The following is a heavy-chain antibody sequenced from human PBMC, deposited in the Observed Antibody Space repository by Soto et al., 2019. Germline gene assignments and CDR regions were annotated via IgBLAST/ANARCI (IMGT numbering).Heavy chain of an antibody. CDR2: ISSSGSTI. D-gene: IGHD3-10*01. V-gene: IGHV3-48*03. CDR3: ASNNDYYGSGSYLYYFDY. Sequence: EVQLVESGGGLVQPGGSLRLSCAASGFTFSSYEMNWVRQAPGKGLEWVSYISSSGSTIYYADSVKGRFTISRDNAKNSLYLQMNSLTAEDTAVYYCASNNDYYGSGSYLYYFDYWGQGTLVTVSS. J-gene: IGHJ4*02. CDR1: GFTFSSYE.